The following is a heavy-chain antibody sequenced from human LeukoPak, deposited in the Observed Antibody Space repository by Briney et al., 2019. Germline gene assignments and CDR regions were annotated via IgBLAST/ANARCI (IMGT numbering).Heavy chain of an antibody. J-gene: IGHJ5*01. CDR3: VKDKRRDGYTYGVYDS. CDR2: ITWGRDNL. CDR1: GFIFDDYA. V-gene: IGHV3-9*01. Sequence: PGGSLRLSCAVSGFIFDDYAMHWVRQAPGKGLEWVSGITWGRDNLAYAASVKGRFTISRDNAKNSLDLQMSSLRPEDTALYYCVKDKRRDGYTYGVYDSWGQGTLITVSS. D-gene: IGHD5-12*01.